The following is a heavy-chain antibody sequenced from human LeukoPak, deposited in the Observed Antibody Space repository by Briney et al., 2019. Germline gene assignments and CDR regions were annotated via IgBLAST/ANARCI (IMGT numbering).Heavy chain of an antibody. Sequence: PSETLSLTCSVSGDSISSSSYYWGWIRQRRGKGRERIGSIHFSGTTHYSPSLKSRVSVSVDTSKNQFSLKVTSVTAADTAVYYRATRPFPRKYSSSWANWFDPWGQGTLVTVSS. D-gene: IGHD6-13*01. CDR3: ATRPFPRKYSSSWANWFDP. CDR1: GDSISSSSYY. CDR2: IHFSGTT. V-gene: IGHV4-39*01. J-gene: IGHJ5*02.